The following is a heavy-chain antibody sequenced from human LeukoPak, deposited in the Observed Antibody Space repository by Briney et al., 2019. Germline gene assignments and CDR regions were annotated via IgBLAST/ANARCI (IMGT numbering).Heavy chain of an antibody. V-gene: IGHV3-23*01. D-gene: IGHD1-1*01. CDR2: INWNGGST. CDR1: GFTFDDYG. J-gene: IGHJ6*03. CDR3: AKGYSAGYYYYYMDV. Sequence: PGGSLRLSCAASGFTFDDYGMSWVRHAPGKGLEWVSGINWNGGSTYYADSVKGRFTISRDNSKNTLYLQMNSLRAEDTAVYYCAKGYSAGYYYYYMDVWGQGTLVTVSS.